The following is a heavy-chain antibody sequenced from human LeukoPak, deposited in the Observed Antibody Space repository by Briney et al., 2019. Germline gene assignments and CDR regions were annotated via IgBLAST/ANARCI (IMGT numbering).Heavy chain of an antibody. J-gene: IGHJ4*02. CDR3: AKVFGSGKSYKTRGEYYFDY. CDR2: ISYDGSNK. D-gene: IGHD3-10*01. Sequence: GGSLRLSCAASGFTFSSYSMNWVRQAPGKGLEWVAVISYDGSNKYYADSVKGRFTISRDNSKNTLYLQMNSLRPEDTAVYYCAKVFGSGKSYKTRGEYYFDYWGQGTLVTVSS. CDR1: GFTFSSYS. V-gene: IGHV3-30*18.